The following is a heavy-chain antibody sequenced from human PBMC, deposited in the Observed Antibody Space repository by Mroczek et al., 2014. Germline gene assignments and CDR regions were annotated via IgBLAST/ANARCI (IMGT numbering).Heavy chain of an antibody. V-gene: IGHV3-30-3*01. CDR3: ASPASRGSWYFDY. CDR1: GFTFSSYA. J-gene: IGHJ4*02. D-gene: IGHD6-13*01. CDR2: ISYDGSNK. Sequence: VQLVQSGGGVVQPGRSLRLSCAASGFTFSSYAMHWVRQAPGKGLEWVAVISYDGSNKYYADSVKGRFTISRDNSKNTLYLQMNSLRAEDTAVYYCASPASRGSWYFDYWGQGTLVTVSS.